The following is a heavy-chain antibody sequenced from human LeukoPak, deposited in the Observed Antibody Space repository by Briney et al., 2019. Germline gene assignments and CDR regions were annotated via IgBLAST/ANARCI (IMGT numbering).Heavy chain of an antibody. CDR1: GYTFTSYY. J-gene: IGHJ4*02. CDR2: INPSGGST. D-gene: IGHD3-3*01. V-gene: IGHV1-46*01. Sequence: GASVKVSCKASGYTFTSYYMRWVRQAPGQGLEWMGIINPSGGSTSYAQKFQGRVTMTRDTSTSTVYMELSSLRPEDTAVYYCASRAKQITIFGVVIDDYWGQGTLVTVSS. CDR3: ASRAKQITIFGVVIDDY.